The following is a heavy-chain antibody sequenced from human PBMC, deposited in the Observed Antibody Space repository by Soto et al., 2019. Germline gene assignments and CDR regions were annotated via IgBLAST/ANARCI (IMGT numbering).Heavy chain of an antibody. Sequence: QITLKESGPPLVKPTQTLTLTCTFSGFSLSTSGVAVGWIRQPPGKALEWLALIYWDDDKRYSPSLQSRLTITKAXXKXQXXLTVTNMDPVDTATYYCAHTRSRFDWTYAHVGFDYWGQGTLVTVSS. D-gene: IGHD3-9*01. V-gene: IGHV2-5*02. J-gene: IGHJ4*02. CDR1: GFSLSTSGVA. CDR3: AHTRSRFDWTYAHVGFDY. CDR2: IYWDDDK.